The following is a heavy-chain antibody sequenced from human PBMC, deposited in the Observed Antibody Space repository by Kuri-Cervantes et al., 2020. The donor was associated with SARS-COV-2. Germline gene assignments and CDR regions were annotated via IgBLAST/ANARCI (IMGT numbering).Heavy chain of an antibody. Sequence: SETLSLTCAVYGGSFSGYYWSWIRQPPGKGLGWIGSVYHSGETYYNPSLNRRVSISIDASKNQFSLKLTSVTAADTAVYYCARDLQKWEQPEYWGQGTLVTVSS. J-gene: IGHJ4*02. CDR2: VYHSGET. V-gene: IGHV4-34*01. CDR3: ARDLQKWEQPEY. CDR1: GGSFSGYY. D-gene: IGHD1-26*01.